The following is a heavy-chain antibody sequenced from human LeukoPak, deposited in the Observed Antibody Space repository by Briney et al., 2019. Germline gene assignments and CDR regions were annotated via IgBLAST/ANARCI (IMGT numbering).Heavy chain of an antibody. D-gene: IGHD4-11*01. CDR2: IRYDGSNK. Sequence: GGSLRLSCAASGFTFSSYGMHWVRQAPGKGLEWVAFIRYDGSNKYYADSVKGRFTISRDNSKNTLYLQMNSLRAEDTAVYYCARDSVTTYYYYMDVWGKGTTVTVSS. CDR1: GFTFSSYG. V-gene: IGHV3-30*02. CDR3: ARDSVTTYYYYMDV. J-gene: IGHJ6*03.